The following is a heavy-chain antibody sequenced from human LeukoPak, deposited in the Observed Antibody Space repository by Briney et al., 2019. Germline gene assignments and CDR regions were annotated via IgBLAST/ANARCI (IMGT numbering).Heavy chain of an antibody. CDR3: ARGIQLWLRDYYYGMDV. V-gene: IGHV1-18*01. CDR1: GYTFTSYG. J-gene: IGHJ6*02. CDR2: ISAYNGNT. Sequence: ASVTVSCTASGYTFTSYGISWVRQAPGQGLEWMGWISAYNGNTNYAQKLQGRVTMTTDTSTSTAYMELRSLRSDDTAVYYCARGIQLWLRDYYYGMDVWGQGTTVTVSS. D-gene: IGHD5-18*01.